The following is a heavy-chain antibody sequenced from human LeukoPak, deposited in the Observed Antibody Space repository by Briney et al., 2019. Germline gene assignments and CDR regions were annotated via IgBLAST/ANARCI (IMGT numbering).Heavy chain of an antibody. CDR3: ARSYGSGTYTNWFDP. CDR2: INPNDGAI. Sequence: ASVKVSCKASGYTFTEYYMHWVRQAPGQGPEWMGWINPNDGAINYAQKFQGRVTMTRDTSITTAYMELSRLGSDDTAVYFCARSYGSGTYTNWFDPWGQGTLVTVSS. D-gene: IGHD3-10*01. CDR1: GYTFTEYY. V-gene: IGHV1-2*02. J-gene: IGHJ5*02.